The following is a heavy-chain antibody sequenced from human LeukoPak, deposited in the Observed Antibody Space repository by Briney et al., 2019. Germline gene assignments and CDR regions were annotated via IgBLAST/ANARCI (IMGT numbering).Heavy chain of an antibody. Sequence: GGSLRLSCAASGFTFSSYWMSWVRQAPGKGLEWVANIKQDGSEKYYVDSVKGRFTISRDNSKNSLYLQMNSLRTEDTALYYCAKDLGEVTSGADDAFDIWGQGTMVTVSS. J-gene: IGHJ3*02. CDR2: IKQDGSEK. D-gene: IGHD1-1*01. V-gene: IGHV3-7*03. CDR3: AKDLGEVTSGADDAFDI. CDR1: GFTFSSYW.